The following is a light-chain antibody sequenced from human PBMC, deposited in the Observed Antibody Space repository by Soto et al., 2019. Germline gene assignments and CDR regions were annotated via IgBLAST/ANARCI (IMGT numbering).Light chain of an antibody. Sequence: AIQLTQSPSSLSASVGDRVTITCRASQGISSALAWYQHKPGRAPRLLIYDASSLQGGVSSRFSGSGSGTDFTLTISSLQPEDFANYYCQQFQSYALTFGGGTKV. CDR2: DAS. V-gene: IGKV1-13*02. CDR3: QQFQSYALT. J-gene: IGKJ4*01. CDR1: QGISSA.